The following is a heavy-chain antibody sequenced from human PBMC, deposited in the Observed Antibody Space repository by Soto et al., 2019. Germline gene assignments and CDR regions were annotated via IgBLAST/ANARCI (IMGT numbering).Heavy chain of an antibody. J-gene: IGHJ6*02. CDR2: IYYSGST. V-gene: IGHV4-61*01. D-gene: IGHD5-18*01. CDR1: GGSVSSGSYY. Sequence: SVTLSLTCTVSGGSVSSGSYYWSWIRQPPGKGLEWIGYIYYSGSTNYNPSLKSRVTISVDTSKNQFSLKLSSVTAADTAVYYCARPLYSYGPMDVWGQGTTVTVSS. CDR3: ARPLYSYGPMDV.